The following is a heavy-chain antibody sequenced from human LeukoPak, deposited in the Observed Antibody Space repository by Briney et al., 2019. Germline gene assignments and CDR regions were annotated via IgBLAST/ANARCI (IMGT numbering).Heavy chain of an antibody. J-gene: IGHJ5*02. CDR3: ARLSTYYDFWSGYLNWFDP. Sequence: SETLSLTCTVSGGSISSSSYYWGWIRQPPGKGLEWIGSIYYSGSTYYNPSLKSRVTISVDTSKNQFSLKLSSATAADTAVYYCARLSTYYDFWSGYLNWFDPWGQGTLVTVSS. CDR2: IYYSGST. D-gene: IGHD3-3*01. V-gene: IGHV4-39*01. CDR1: GGSISSSSYY.